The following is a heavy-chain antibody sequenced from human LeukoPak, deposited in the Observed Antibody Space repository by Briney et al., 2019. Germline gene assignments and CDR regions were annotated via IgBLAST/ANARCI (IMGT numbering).Heavy chain of an antibody. D-gene: IGHD3-22*01. CDR2: INHSGST. V-gene: IGHV4-34*01. CDR3: ARGRRGLITTRFYFDY. Sequence: PSETLSLTCTVSGGSISSYYWSWIRQPPGKGLEWIGEINHSGSTNYNPSLKSRVTISVDTSKNQFSLKLSSVTAADTAVYYCARGRRGLITTRFYFDYWGQGTLVTVSS. J-gene: IGHJ4*02. CDR1: GGSISSYY.